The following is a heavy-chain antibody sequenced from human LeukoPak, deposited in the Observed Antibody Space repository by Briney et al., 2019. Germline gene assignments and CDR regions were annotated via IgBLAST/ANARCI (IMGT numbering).Heavy chain of an antibody. D-gene: IGHD3-22*01. CDR2: INHSGST. CDR3: ARGYYYDGFDY. Sequence: KASETLSPTCAVYGGSFSGYYWSWIRQPPGKGLEWMGEINHSGSTNYNPSLKSRVTISVDTPKNQFSLKLSSVTAADTAVYYCARGYYYDGFDYWGQGTLVTVSS. J-gene: IGHJ4*02. V-gene: IGHV4-34*01. CDR1: GGSFSGYY.